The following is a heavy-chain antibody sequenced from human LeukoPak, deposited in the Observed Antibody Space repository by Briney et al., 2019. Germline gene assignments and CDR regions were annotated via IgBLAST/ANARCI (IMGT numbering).Heavy chain of an antibody. CDR1: GYTFTGYY. V-gene: IGHV1-2*06. D-gene: IGHD6-6*01. Sequence: GASVKVSCKASGYTFTGYYMHWVRQAPGQGLEWMGRINPHGGGTNYAQKFQGRVTMTRDTAISTAYMELGGLRSDDSAVYYCARMYSGSSGFHDYWGQGTLVTVSS. CDR3: ARMYSGSSGFHDY. J-gene: IGHJ4*02. CDR2: INPHGGGT.